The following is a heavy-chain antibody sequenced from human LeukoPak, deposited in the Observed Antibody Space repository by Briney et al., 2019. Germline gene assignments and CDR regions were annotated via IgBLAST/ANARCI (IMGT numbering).Heavy chain of an antibody. J-gene: IGHJ4*02. CDR3: ARGRYCSSTSCNTQRGYAKWLFDY. CDR2: INHSGST. D-gene: IGHD2-2*01. CDR1: GGSFSGYY. V-gene: IGHV4-34*01. Sequence: SETLSLTCAVYGGSFSGYYWSWIRQPPGNGLEWIGEINHSGSTNYNPSLKSRVTISVDTSKNQFSLKLSSVTAADTAVYYCARGRYCSSTSCNTQRGYAKWLFDYWGQGTLVTVSS.